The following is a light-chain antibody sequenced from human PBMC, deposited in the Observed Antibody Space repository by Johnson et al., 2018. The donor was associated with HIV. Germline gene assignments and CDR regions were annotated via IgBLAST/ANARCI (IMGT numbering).Light chain of an antibody. CDR2: DNN. CDR3: LAWDTSLRAHYV. Sequence: QSVLTQSPSVSAAPGQKVTISCSGSSSNIVNNFVSWYQQLPGTAPKLLIYDNNKRPSGIPDRFSGSRSGTSATLGITGLQTGDEADYYCLAWDTSLRAHYVFGTGTKVTVL. V-gene: IGLV1-51*01. J-gene: IGLJ1*01. CDR1: SSNIVNNF.